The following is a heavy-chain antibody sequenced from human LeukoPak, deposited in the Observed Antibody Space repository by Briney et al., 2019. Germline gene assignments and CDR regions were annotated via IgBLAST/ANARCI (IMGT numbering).Heavy chain of an antibody. Sequence: GASVKVSCKASGYTFTSYDINWVRQATGQGLEWMGWMNPNSGNTGYAQKFQGRVTMTRNTSISTAYMGLSSLRSEDTAVYYCARDHSPSYDFWSGYYHYYYYGMDVWGQGTTVTVSS. D-gene: IGHD3-3*01. J-gene: IGHJ6*02. CDR1: GYTFTSYD. CDR3: ARDHSPSYDFWSGYYHYYYYGMDV. V-gene: IGHV1-8*01. CDR2: MNPNSGNT.